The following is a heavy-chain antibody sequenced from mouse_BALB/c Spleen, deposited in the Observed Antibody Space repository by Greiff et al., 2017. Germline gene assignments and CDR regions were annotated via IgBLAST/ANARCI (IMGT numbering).Heavy chain of an antibody. CDR3: KTGYNFDY. D-gene: IGHD1-2*01. J-gene: IGHJ2*01. CDR1: GFNIKDYY. Sequence: EVQLQQSGAELVRSGASVKLSCTASGFNIKDYYMHWVKQRPEQGLEWIGWIDPENGDTEYAPKFQGKATMTADTSSNTAYLQLSSLTSEDTAVYYCKTGYNFDYWGQGTTLTVSS. V-gene: IGHV14-4*02. CDR2: IDPENGDT.